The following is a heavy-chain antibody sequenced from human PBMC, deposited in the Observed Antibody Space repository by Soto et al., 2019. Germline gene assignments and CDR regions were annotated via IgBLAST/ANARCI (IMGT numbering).Heavy chain of an antibody. CDR2: INHSGST. D-gene: IGHD3-9*01. J-gene: IGHJ6*02. CDR3: ARGHFRNYDILTGYYRSSRQTYMDV. Sequence: SQTRSLTCAVGGGSFSGYYWSRIRQHPGKGLEWIGEINHSGSTIYTPSLKSRVTISVDTSKNQFSLTLSSVTAADTAVYYCARGHFRNYDILTGYYRSSRQTYMDVWGHGTTVTVSS. CDR1: GGSFSGYY. V-gene: IGHV4-34*01.